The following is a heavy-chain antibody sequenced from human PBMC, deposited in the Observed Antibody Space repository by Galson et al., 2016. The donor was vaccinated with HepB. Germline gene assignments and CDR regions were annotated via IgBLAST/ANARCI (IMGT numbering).Heavy chain of an antibody. V-gene: IGHV1-8*01. Sequence: SVKVSCKAFGYTVSNYDTVWVRQASGQGLEWMAWMNPNSGNKGYEPNFKGRLTLTSDTSIRTAYMELSGMSSEDTAVYYCTRGVTGTTVIEYWGQGTLVTVSS. CDR3: TRGVTGTTVIEY. CDR1: GYTVSNYD. J-gene: IGHJ4*02. CDR2: MNPNSGNK. D-gene: IGHD1-7*01.